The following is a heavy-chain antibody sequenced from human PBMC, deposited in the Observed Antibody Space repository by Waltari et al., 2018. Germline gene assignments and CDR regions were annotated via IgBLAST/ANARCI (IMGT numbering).Heavy chain of an antibody. CDR3: ATDGPDSSGYYLLPFDY. CDR2: FDPEDGET. D-gene: IGHD3-22*01. CDR1: GYTLTESS. V-gene: IGHV1-24*01. Sequence: QVQLVQSGAEVKKPGASVKVSCKVSGYTLTESSMPWVRQAPGKGLEWMGGFDPEDGETIYAQKFQGRVTMTEDTSTDTAYMELSSLRSEDTAVYYCATDGPDSSGYYLLPFDYWGQGTLVTVSS. J-gene: IGHJ4*02.